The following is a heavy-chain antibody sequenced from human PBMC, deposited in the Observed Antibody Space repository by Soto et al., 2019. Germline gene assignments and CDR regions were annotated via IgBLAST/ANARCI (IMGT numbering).Heavy chain of an antibody. CDR2: IHAGNGDT. Sequence: SVRLACKASGYTFSSYSVQWVRQAPGQSLEWIGWIHAGNGDTKYSQKFHGRVTLTTDASTSTAYMDLSSLRSEDTAVYYFPLYPVRYYDLFSGSPGYWGQGTLVTVSS. CDR1: GYTFSSYS. CDR3: PLYPVRYYDLFSGSPGY. V-gene: IGHV1-3*01. D-gene: IGHD3-3*01. J-gene: IGHJ4*02.